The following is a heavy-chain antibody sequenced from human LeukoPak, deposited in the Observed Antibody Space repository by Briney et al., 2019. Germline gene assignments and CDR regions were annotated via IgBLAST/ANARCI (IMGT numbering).Heavy chain of an antibody. V-gene: IGHV4-59*10. J-gene: IGHJ4*02. Sequence: SETLSLTCSVSGSSVTSNFWTWIRQAAGKGLEWIGRVSTRGTTNYNPSLKSRLTLSIDAPNNQFSLRLDFVTAADTAVYFCARSPALADLDYWGQGIVVRVSS. CDR2: VSTRGTT. CDR3: ARSPALADLDY. D-gene: IGHD3-3*02. CDR1: GSSVTSNF.